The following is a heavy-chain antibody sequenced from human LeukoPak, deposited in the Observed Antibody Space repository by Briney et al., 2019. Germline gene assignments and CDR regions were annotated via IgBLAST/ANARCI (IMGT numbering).Heavy chain of an antibody. J-gene: IGHJ4*02. Sequence: SETLSLTCTVSGGSISSYYWSWIRQPPGKGLEWIGYIYYSGSTNYNPSLKSRVTISVDTSKNQFSLKLNSVTAADTAVYYCARDTAADTFDYWGQGTLVTASS. V-gene: IGHV4-59*12. CDR3: ARDTAADTFDY. D-gene: IGHD6-13*01. CDR1: GGSISSYY. CDR2: IYYSGST.